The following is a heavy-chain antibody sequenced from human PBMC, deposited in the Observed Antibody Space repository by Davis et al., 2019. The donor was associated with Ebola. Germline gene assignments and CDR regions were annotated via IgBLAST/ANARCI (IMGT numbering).Heavy chain of an antibody. D-gene: IGHD1-14*01. CDR3: AREPMDYFDY. V-gene: IGHV3-73*01. J-gene: IGHJ4*02. CDR2: IRSKANSYAT. CDR1: GFTFSGSA. Sequence: GGSLRLSCAASGFTFSGSAMHWVRQASGKGLEWVGRIRSKANSYATAYAASVKGRFTISRDDSKNTAYLQMNSLRAEDTAVYYCAREPMDYFDYWGQGTLVTVS.